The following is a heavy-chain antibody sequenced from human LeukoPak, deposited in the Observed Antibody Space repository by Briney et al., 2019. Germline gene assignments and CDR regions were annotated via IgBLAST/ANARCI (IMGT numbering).Heavy chain of an antibody. CDR1: GGSISSYY. CDR2: IYYSGST. J-gene: IGHJ3*02. V-gene: IGHV4-59*01. D-gene: IGHD2-8*01. Sequence: SETLSLTCTVSGGSISSYYWSWIRQPPGKGLEWIGYIYYSGSTNYNPSLKSRDTISVDTSKNQFSLKLSSVTAADTAVYYCARTYCTNGVCYSSPYAFDIWGQGTMVTVSS. CDR3: ARTYCTNGVCYSSPYAFDI.